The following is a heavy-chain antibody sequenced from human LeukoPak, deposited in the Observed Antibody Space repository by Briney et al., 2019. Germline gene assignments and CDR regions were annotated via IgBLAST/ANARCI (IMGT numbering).Heavy chain of an antibody. D-gene: IGHD6-19*01. CDR1: GGSFSGYY. V-gene: IGHV4-59*08. CDR3: ARAVSGRFDY. J-gene: IGHJ4*02. Sequence: SETLSLTCAVYGGSFSGYYWSWIRQPPGKGLEWTGYIYYSGSTNYNPSLKSRVTISVDTSKNQFSLKLSSVTAADTAIYYCARAVSGRFDYWGKGPLVTVSS. CDR2: IYYSGST.